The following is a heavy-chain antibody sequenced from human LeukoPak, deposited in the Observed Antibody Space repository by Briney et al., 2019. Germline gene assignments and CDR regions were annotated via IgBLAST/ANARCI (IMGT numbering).Heavy chain of an antibody. V-gene: IGHV3-23*01. CDR1: GFTFSSYA. CDR3: AKTSYDIVVVPAATSLDY. CDR2: ISGSGGST. J-gene: IGHJ4*02. Sequence: GGSLRLSCAASGFTFSSYAMSWVRQAPGKGLEWVSAISGSGGSTYYADSVKGRFTISRDNSKNTLYLQMNSLRAEDTAVYYCAKTSYDIVVVPAATSLDYWGQGTLVTVSS. D-gene: IGHD2-2*01.